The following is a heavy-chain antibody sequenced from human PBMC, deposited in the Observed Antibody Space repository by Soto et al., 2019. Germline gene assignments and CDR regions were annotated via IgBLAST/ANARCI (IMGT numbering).Heavy chain of an antibody. CDR2: IYTSGST. D-gene: IGHD3-10*01. CDR3: ARGSLAMVQGGDYYYGMDV. CDR1: GGSISSYY. J-gene: IGHJ6*02. V-gene: IGHV4-4*07. Sequence: SETLSLTCTVSGGSISSYYWSWIRQPAGKGLEWIGRIYTSGSTNYNPSLKSRVTMSVDTSKNQFSLKLSSVTAADTAVHYCARGSLAMVQGGDYYYGMDVWGQGTTVTVSS.